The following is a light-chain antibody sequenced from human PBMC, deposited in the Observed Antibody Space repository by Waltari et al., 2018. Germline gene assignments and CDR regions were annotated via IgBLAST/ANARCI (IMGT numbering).Light chain of an antibody. Sequence: QSALTQPASVSGSPGQSITISCTGTSSDVGGYNYVSWYQQHPGKAPKLMIYDVSNRPSAVSDRFSGSKSGNTASLTISRLQAEDEADYYCSSYTRSSTWVFGGGTKLTVL. CDR1: SSDVGGYNY. J-gene: IGLJ3*02. CDR2: DVS. V-gene: IGLV2-14*03. CDR3: SSYTRSSTWV.